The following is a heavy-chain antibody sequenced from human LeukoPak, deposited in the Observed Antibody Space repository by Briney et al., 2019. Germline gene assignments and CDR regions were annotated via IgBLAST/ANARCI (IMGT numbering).Heavy chain of an antibody. Sequence: GRSLRLSCAASGFTFSGYGMHWVRQAPGKGLEWVAVISYDGSNKYYADSVKGRFTISRDNSKNTLYLQMNSLRAEDTAVYYCAKTVVPAATNNWFDPWGQGTLVTVSS. D-gene: IGHD2-2*01. V-gene: IGHV3-30*18. J-gene: IGHJ5*02. CDR2: ISYDGSNK. CDR3: AKTVVPAATNNWFDP. CDR1: GFTFSGYG.